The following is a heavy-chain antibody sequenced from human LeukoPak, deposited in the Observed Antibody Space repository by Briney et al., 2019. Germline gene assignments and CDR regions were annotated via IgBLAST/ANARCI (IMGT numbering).Heavy chain of an antibody. Sequence: ASVKVSCKASEYTFTSYAMNWVRQAPGQGLEWMGWINTNTGNPTYARGFTGRFVFSLDTSVNTAYLEISSLKGEDSAVYYCARGGSSWYDYWGQGNLVTVSS. D-gene: IGHD6-13*01. J-gene: IGHJ4*02. CDR1: EYTFTSYA. CDR3: ARGGSSWYDY. V-gene: IGHV7-4-1*02. CDR2: INTNTGNP.